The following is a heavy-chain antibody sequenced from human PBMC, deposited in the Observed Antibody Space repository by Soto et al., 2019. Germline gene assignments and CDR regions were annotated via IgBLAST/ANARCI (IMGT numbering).Heavy chain of an antibody. J-gene: IGHJ4*02. CDR1: GFTVSSNY. CDR2: IYSGGST. CDR3: ARGDYSYYFDY. V-gene: IGHV3-66*01. Sequence: GGSLRLSCAASGFTVSSNYMSWVRQAPGKGLEWVSVIYSGGSTYYADSVKGRFTISRDNSKNTLYLQMNSLRAEDTAVYYCARGDYSYYFDYWGQGTLVTVSS. D-gene: IGHD4-17*01.